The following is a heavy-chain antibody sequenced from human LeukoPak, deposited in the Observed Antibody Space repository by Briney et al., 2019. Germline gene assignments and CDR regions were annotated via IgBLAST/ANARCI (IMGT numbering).Heavy chain of an antibody. D-gene: IGHD3-22*01. Sequence: SETLSLTCTVSGGSIRSGGYYWSWIRQHPGKGLEWIGYIYYSGSTYYNPSLKSRVAISVDRSKNQFSLKLSSVTAADTAVYYCARVYDSSGYSDYFDYWGQGTLVTVSS. CDR1: GGSIRSGGYY. CDR3: ARVYDSSGYSDYFDY. CDR2: IYYSGST. J-gene: IGHJ4*02. V-gene: IGHV4-31*03.